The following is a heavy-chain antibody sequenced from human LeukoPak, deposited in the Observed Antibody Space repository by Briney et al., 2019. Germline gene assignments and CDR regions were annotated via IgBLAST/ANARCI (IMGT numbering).Heavy chain of an antibody. CDR3: ARDYCSGGSCYNHYYYGMDV. V-gene: IGHV3-21*01. CDR1: GFTFSSYI. Sequence: GGSLRLSCAASGFTFSSYIMNWVRPAPGRGVDWVSSISISSSYIYYADSVKGRFTISRDNAKNSLYLQMNSLRAEDTAVYYCARDYCSGGSCYNHYYYGMDVWGQGTTVTVSS. CDR2: ISISSSYI. D-gene: IGHD2-15*01. J-gene: IGHJ6*02.